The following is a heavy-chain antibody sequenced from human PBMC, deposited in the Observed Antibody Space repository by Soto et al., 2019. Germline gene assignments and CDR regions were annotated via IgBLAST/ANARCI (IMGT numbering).Heavy chain of an antibody. J-gene: IGHJ4*02. Sequence: ASVKVSCKASGYTFTSYDINWVRQATGQGLEWMGWMNPNSGNTGYAQKFQGRVTMTRNTSISTAYMELSSLRSEDTAVYYCARDRQAYYYDSSGYGHDYWGQGTLVTVSS. CDR1: GYTFTSYD. CDR3: ARDRQAYYYDSSGYGHDY. CDR2: MNPNSGNT. V-gene: IGHV1-8*01. D-gene: IGHD3-22*01.